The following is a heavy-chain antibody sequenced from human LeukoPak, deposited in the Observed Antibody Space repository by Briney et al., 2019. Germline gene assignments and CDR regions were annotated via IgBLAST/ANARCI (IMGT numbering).Heavy chain of an antibody. CDR2: IKQDGSEK. D-gene: IGHD2-21*02. CDR1: GFTFSSYW. V-gene: IGHV3-7*01. J-gene: IGHJ4*02. Sequence: GGSLRLSCAASGFTFSSYWMSWVRQAPGRGLEWVANIKQDGSEKYYVDSVKGRFTISRDNAKNSLYLQMNSLRAEDTAVYYCAREAYCGGDCYTMRGGFDYWGQGTLVTVSS. CDR3: AREAYCGGDCYTMRGGFDY.